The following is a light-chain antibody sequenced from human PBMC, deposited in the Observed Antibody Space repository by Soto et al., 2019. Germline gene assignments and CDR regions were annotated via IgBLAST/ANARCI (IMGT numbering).Light chain of an antibody. CDR2: AAS. CDR3: HKYNSAPPT. Sequence: DIQMTQSPSSLSASVGDRVTITCRASQGISNYLAWYQQRPGKVPKLLIYAASTLQSGVPSRFSGSGSGTDFTLTISSLQPEDVATYYCHKYNSAPPTLGHGTRVDIK. V-gene: IGKV1-27*01. J-gene: IGKJ1*01. CDR1: QGISNY.